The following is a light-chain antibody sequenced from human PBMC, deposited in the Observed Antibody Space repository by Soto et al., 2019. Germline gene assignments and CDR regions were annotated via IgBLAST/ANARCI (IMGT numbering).Light chain of an antibody. CDR1: SSDVGGYDY. V-gene: IGLV2-14*01. CDR3: SSYTGTSSFV. CDR2: DVN. Sequence: QSVLTQPASVSGSPGQSITISCTGTSSDVGGYDYVSWYQQLPGKAPKLMIYDVNNRPSWVSNLFSGSKSGNTASLTISGLQAEDEADYYWSSYTGTSSFVFGGGTKVTVL. J-gene: IGLJ1*01.